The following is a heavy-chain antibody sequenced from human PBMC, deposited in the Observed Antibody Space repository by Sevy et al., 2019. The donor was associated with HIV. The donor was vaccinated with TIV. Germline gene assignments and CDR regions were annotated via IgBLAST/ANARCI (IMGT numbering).Heavy chain of an antibody. CDR3: ARESRETYRYNFFDF. J-gene: IGHJ4*02. CDR2: ISYDESRK. V-gene: IGHV3-30*04. D-gene: IGHD3-16*02. CDR1: GFDFSNYA. Sequence: GGSLRLSCAASGFDFSNYALHWVRQAPGKGLEWVAVISYDESRKWYADSVKGRFTLSRDNSKKIVHLQMNSLSAEDTVVYYCARESRETYRYNFFDFWGQGTLVTVSS.